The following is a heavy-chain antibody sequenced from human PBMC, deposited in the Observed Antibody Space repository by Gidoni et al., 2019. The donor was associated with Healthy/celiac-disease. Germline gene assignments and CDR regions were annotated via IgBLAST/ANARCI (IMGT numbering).Heavy chain of an antibody. CDR3: ARHCRGGSCYQYFQH. D-gene: IGHD2-15*01. J-gene: IGHJ1*01. CDR2: ISAYNGNT. Sequence: VQLVPSGAAVKKPGASVTVSCKASGYTFTSYGISWVRQAPGQGLEWMGWISAYNGNTNYAQKLQGRVTMTTDTSTSTVYMELRSLRSDDTAVYYCARHCRGGSCYQYFQHWGQGTLVTVSS. V-gene: IGHV1-18*01. CDR1: GYTFTSYG.